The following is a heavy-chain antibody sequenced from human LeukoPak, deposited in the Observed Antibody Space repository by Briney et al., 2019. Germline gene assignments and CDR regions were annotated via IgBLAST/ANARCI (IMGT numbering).Heavy chain of an antibody. CDR3: ARLRSSPSYSNYVRLPGYYFDY. CDR1: GGSFSGYY. V-gene: IGHV4-34*01. Sequence: SETLSLTCAAYGGSFSGYYWSWIRQPPGKGLEWIGEINDSGSTNYNPSLKSRVTISVDTSKNQFSLRLSSVTAADTAVYYCARLRSSPSYSNYVRLPGYYFDYWGQGTLVTVSS. D-gene: IGHD4-11*01. J-gene: IGHJ4*02. CDR2: INDSGST.